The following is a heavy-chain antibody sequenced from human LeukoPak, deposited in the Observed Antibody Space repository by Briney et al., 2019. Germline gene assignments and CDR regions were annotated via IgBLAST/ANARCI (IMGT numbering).Heavy chain of an antibody. D-gene: IGHD3-10*01. CDR2: ISSSSSYI. Sequence: GGSLRLSCAASGFAFSSYSMNWVRQAPGKGLEWVSSISSSSSYIYYADSVKGRFTISRDNAKNSLYLQMNSLRAEDTAVYYCAKDLMGYGSGSYYGNDYWGQGTLVTVSS. V-gene: IGHV3-21*01. J-gene: IGHJ4*02. CDR1: GFAFSSYS. CDR3: AKDLMGYGSGSYYGNDY.